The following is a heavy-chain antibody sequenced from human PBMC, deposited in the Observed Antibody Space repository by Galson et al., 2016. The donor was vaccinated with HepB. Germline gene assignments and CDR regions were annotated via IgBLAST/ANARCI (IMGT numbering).Heavy chain of an antibody. J-gene: IGHJ2*01. CDR3: AKDGGTWGYYYGDWNLDL. CDR1: GFTFRDST. D-gene: IGHD3-22*01. V-gene: IGHV3-23*01. CDR2: ITGSGVSS. Sequence: LRLSCAASGFTFRDSTMTWVRQAPGKGLEWVSTITGSGVSSYYADSVKGRFTISRDNSKNDVYLQMNSLRADDTAVYYCAKDGGTWGYYYGDWNLDLWGRGTLVTVSS.